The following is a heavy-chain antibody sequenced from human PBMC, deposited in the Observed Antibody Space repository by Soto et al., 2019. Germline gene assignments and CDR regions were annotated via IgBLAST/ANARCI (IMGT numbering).Heavy chain of an antibody. D-gene: IGHD6-13*01. CDR3: ARDSSSWYYRGGLAV. Sequence: QVRLVESGGGVVQPGRSLRLSCAASGFTFSSYAMHWVRQAPGKGLEWVAVISYDGSNKYYADSVKGRFTISRDNSKNTLYLQMNSLRAEDTTVYYCARDSSSWYYRGGLAVWGQGTLVTVSS. V-gene: IGHV3-30-3*01. J-gene: IGHJ4*02. CDR1: GFTFSSYA. CDR2: ISYDGSNK.